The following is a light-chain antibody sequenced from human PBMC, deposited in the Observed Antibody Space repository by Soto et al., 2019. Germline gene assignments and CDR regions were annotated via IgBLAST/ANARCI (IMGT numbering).Light chain of an antibody. CDR2: DVT. CDR1: SGDIGAYDY. J-gene: IGLJ2*01. V-gene: IGLV2-14*01. CDR3: SSYTTSSSVV. Sequence: QSALTQPASVSGSPGQSITISCTGTSGDIGAYDYVSWYQQHPGKAPKVMIRDVTHRASGVSNRFSGSKSGNTASLTISGLQAEDEADYYCSSYTTSSSVVFGGGTRLTVL.